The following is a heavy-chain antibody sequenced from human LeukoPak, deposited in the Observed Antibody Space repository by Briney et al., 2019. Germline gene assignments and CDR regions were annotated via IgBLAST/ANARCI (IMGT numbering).Heavy chain of an antibody. CDR1: GFTFSTYR. CDR2: ISGPGGST. D-gene: IGHD7-27*01. V-gene: IGHV3-23*01. J-gene: IGHJ4*02. Sequence: PGGSLRLSCAASGFTFSTYRMNWVRQAPGKGLEWVSVISGPGGSTYYADSVKGRFTISRDNSQSTLYLQMNSLRAEDTAVYYCAKASELGRGYFDYWGQGTLVTVSS. CDR3: AKASELGRGYFDY.